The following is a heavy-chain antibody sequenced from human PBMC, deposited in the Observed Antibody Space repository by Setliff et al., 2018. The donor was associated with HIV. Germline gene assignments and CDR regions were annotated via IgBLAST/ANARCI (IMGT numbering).Heavy chain of an antibody. CDR3: AREIRTIEGGALDI. V-gene: IGHV5-51*01. CDR2: INPGDSET. Sequence: GESLKISCKGSGYGFTGYWIGWVRQMPGKGLEWMGIINPGDSETRYSPSFQGQVTFSADKTVSTAYLQWSSLKPSDTAMYYCAREIRTIEGGALDIWGQGTLVTVSS. J-gene: IGHJ3*02. D-gene: IGHD1-1*01. CDR1: GYGFTGYW.